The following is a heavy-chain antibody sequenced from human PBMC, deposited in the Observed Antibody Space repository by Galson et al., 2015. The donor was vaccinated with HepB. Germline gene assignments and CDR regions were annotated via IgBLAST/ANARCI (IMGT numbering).Heavy chain of an antibody. CDR3: AKDPLLESPQWELLDYFDY. Sequence: SLRLSCAASGFTFSSYAMSWVRQAPGKGLEWVSAISGSGGSTYYADSVKGRFTISRDNSKNTLYLQMNSLRAEDTAVYYCAKDPLLESPQWELLDYFDYWGQGTLVTVSS. CDR1: GFTFSSYA. D-gene: IGHD1-26*01. V-gene: IGHV3-23*01. J-gene: IGHJ4*02. CDR2: ISGSGGST.